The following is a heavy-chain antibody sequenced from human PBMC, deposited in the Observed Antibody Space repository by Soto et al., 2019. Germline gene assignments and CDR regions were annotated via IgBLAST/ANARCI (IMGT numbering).Heavy chain of an antibody. CDR1: GFTFGSYG. Sequence: PGGSLRLSCAASGFTFGSYGMHWVRQAPGKGLEWVAVISYDGSNKYYADSVKGRFTISRDNSKNTLYLQMNSLRAEDTAVYYCAKAHVDTAMVGYFDYWGQGTLVTVSS. CDR2: ISYDGSNK. J-gene: IGHJ4*02. CDR3: AKAHVDTAMVGYFDY. D-gene: IGHD5-18*01. V-gene: IGHV3-30*18.